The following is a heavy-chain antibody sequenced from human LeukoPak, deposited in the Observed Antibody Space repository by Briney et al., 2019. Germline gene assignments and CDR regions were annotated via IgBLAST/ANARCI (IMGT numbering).Heavy chain of an antibody. J-gene: IGHJ4*02. CDR3: ARHRGISTRDFES. CDR1: GFTFSDYY. D-gene: IGHD3-10*01. V-gene: IGHV3-11*04. Sequence: GGSLRLSCAAPGFTFSDYYMSRIRQAPGKGLEWVSYISSSGSTIYYADSVKGRFTISRDNAKNSLYLQMNSLRAEDTAVYYCARHRGISTRDFESWGQGTLVTVSS. CDR2: ISSSGSTI.